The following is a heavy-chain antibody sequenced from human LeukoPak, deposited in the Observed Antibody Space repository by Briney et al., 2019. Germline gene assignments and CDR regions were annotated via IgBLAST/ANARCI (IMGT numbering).Heavy chain of an antibody. CDR1: GYSFTSYW. V-gene: IGHV5-51*01. D-gene: IGHD3-10*01. CDR2: IYPGDSDT. J-gene: IGHJ4*02. CDR3: ARLAKDYGSGSYYSDY. Sequence: GESLKISCKGSGYSFTSYWIGWVRQMPGKGLEWMGIIYPGDSDTRYSPSFQGQVTISADKSISTAYLQWSSLKASDTAMYYCARLAKDYGSGSYYSDYWGQGTLVTVSS.